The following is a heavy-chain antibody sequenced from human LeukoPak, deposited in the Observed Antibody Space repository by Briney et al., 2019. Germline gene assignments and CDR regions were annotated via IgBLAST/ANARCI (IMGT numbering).Heavy chain of an antibody. Sequence: GGSLRLSCEGSGFNFGGYSMSWVRQAPGKGLEWVSGVLSGGGSTYADAVKGRFTISRDNSKNTLYLQVNSLRAEDTAVYYCAKRALENTGPFNYWGQGTLVTVSS. V-gene: IGHV3-23*03. D-gene: IGHD1-14*01. CDR2: VLSGGGST. J-gene: IGHJ4*02. CDR1: GFNFGGYS. CDR3: AKRALENTGPFNY.